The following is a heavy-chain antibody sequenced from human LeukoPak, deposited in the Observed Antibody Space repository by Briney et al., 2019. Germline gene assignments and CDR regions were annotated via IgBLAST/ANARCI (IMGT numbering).Heavy chain of an antibody. V-gene: IGHV4-34*01. CDR1: GGSFSGYY. CDR2: INHSGST. D-gene: IGHD4-17*01. J-gene: IGHJ2*01. CDR3: ARDQYGDYGVYWYFDL. Sequence: SETLSLTCAVYGGSFSGYYWSWIRQPPGKGLEWIGEINHSGSTNYNPSLKSRVTMSVDTSKNQFSLKLSSVTAADTAVYYCARDQYGDYGVYWYFDLWGRGTLVTVSS.